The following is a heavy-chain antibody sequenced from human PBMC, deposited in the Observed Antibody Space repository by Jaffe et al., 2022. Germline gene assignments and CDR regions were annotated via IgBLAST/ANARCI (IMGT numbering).Heavy chain of an antibody. J-gene: IGHJ6*04. CDR2: IYHSGST. D-gene: IGHD6-13*01. Sequence: QVQLQESGPGLVKPSETLSLTCAVSGYSISSGYYWGWIRQPPGKGLEWIGSIYHSGSTYYNPSLKSRVTISVDTSKNQFSLKLSSVTAADTAVYYCARLRLAAAGIGALDVWGKGTTVTVSS. CDR1: GYSISSGYY. V-gene: IGHV4-38-2*01. CDR3: ARLRLAAAGIGALDV.